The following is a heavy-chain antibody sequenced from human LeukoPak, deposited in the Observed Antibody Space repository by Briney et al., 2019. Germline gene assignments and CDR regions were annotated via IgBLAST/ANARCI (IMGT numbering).Heavy chain of an antibody. Sequence: GGSLRLSCAASGFTFSSYGMHWVRQAPGKGLEWVAVIWYDGSNKYYADSVKGRFTISRDNSKNTLYLQMNGLRAEDTAVYYCARDESITFGGVIVMLDYFDYWGQGTLVTVSS. D-gene: IGHD3-16*02. CDR1: GFTFSSYG. CDR3: ARDESITFGGVIVMLDYFDY. V-gene: IGHV3-33*01. J-gene: IGHJ4*02. CDR2: IWYDGSNK.